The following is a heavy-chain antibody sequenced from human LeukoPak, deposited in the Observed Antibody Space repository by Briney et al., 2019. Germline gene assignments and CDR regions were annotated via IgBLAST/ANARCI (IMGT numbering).Heavy chain of an antibody. CDR3: ARRGASSSEEY. J-gene: IGHJ4*02. CDR2: IYYSGST. V-gene: IGHV4-39*01. Sequence: SDARSLSGTVSGGSISSSSYYWDWIRQPPGKGLEWIGSIYYSGSTYYNPCRESRVTIFVDTSKNQFSLKVSSVTAADTAVYYCARRGASSSEEYWGQGTLVIVSS. D-gene: IGHD6-6*01. CDR1: GGSISSSSYY.